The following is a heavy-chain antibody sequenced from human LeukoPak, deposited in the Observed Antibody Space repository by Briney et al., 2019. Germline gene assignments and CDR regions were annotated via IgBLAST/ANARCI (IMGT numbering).Heavy chain of an antibody. Sequence: GGSLRLSCAASGFTFSTSAMHWVRQAPGKGLEWVAVISHDGGNKHYADSVKGRFTISRDNSKNTLYLQMNSLRAEDTAMYYCARDSRSGSGYLLGPGIWGPGTMVTVSS. CDR3: ARDSRSGSGYLLGPGI. J-gene: IGHJ3*02. CDR1: GFTFSTSA. V-gene: IGHV3-30*04. CDR2: ISHDGGNK. D-gene: IGHD3-22*01.